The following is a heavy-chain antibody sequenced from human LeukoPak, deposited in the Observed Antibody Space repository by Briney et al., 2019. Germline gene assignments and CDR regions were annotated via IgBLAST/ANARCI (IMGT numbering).Heavy chain of an antibody. CDR1: GYTFTGYY. V-gene: IGHV1-2*02. CDR2: INPNSGGT. Sequence: GASVKVSCKASGYTFTGYYMHWVRQAPGQGLEWMGWINPNSGGTNYAQKFQGRVTMTRDTSISTAYMELRSLRSDDTAVYYCARHRLPRVYYDSSGYYHNGFDIWGQGTMVTVSS. J-gene: IGHJ3*02. D-gene: IGHD3-22*01. CDR3: ARHRLPRVYYDSSGYYHNGFDI.